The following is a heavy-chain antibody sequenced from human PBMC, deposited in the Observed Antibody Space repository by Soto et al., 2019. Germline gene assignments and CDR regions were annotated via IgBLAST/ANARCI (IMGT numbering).Heavy chain of an antibody. D-gene: IGHD3-22*01. CDR1: GYSFTNYW. J-gene: IGHJ3*02. CDR3: ARPIVARTTYAFDI. V-gene: IGHV5-51*01. CDR2: IYPGDSDT. Sequence: GESLKISCKGSGYSFTNYWIGWVRQMPGKGLEWMGIIYPGDSDTRYSPSFQGQVTMSADKSISTAYLQWSSLKASDTAMYYCARPIVARTTYAFDIWGQGTMVTVSS.